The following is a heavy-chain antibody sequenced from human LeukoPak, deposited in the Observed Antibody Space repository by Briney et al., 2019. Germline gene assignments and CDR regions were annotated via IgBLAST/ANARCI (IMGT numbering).Heavy chain of an antibody. Sequence: ASVKVSCKASGYTFTSNYIHWVRQAPGQGLEWMGMIYPRDGSTSYAQKFQGRVTVTRDTSTSTVHMELSGLRSEDTAVYYCARAEDITGTPPGFDYWGQGTTVTVSS. CDR1: GYTFTSNY. D-gene: IGHD1-20*01. V-gene: IGHV1-46*01. J-gene: IGHJ4*03. CDR3: ARAEDITGTPPGFDY. CDR2: IYPRDGST.